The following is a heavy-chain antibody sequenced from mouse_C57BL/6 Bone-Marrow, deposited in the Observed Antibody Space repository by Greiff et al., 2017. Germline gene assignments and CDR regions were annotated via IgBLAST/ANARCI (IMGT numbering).Heavy chain of an antibody. J-gene: IGHJ3*01. CDR2: ISYDGSN. CDR1: GYSITSGYY. V-gene: IGHV3-6*01. Sequence: EVQLQQSGPGLVKPSQSLSLTCSVTGYSITSGYYWNWIRQFPGNKLEWMGYISYDGSNNYNPSLKNRISITRDTSKNQFFLKLNSVTTEDTATYYCARGRKTGFAYWGQGTLVTVSA. CDR3: ARGRKTGFAY.